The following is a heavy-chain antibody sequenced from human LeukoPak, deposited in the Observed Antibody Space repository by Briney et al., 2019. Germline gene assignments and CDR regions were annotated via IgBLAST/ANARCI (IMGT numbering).Heavy chain of an antibody. CDR3: ARVITKYYDTGYDAFDI. V-gene: IGHV1-18*01. CDR1: GYTLTELS. CDR2: ISAYNGNT. J-gene: IGHJ3*02. Sequence: ASVKVSCKVSGYTLTELSMHWVRQAPGQGLEWMGWISAYNGNTNYAQKLQGRVTMTTDTSTSTAYMELRSLRSEDTAVYYCARVITKYYDTGYDAFDIWGQGTMVTVSS. D-gene: IGHD3-22*01.